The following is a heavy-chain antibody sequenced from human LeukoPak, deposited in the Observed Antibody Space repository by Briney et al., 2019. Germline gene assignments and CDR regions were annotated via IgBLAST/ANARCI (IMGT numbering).Heavy chain of an antibody. CDR3: ARTRVAATRELGY. CDR2: INPNSGGT. D-gene: IGHD2-15*01. V-gene: IGHV1-2*04. J-gene: IGHJ4*02. Sequence: ASVKVSCKASGYTFTGYYVHWVRQAPGQGLEWMGWINPNSGGTNYAQKFQGWVTMTRDTSISTAYMELSRLRSDDTAVYYCARTRVAATRELGYWGQGTLVTVSS. CDR1: GYTFTGYY.